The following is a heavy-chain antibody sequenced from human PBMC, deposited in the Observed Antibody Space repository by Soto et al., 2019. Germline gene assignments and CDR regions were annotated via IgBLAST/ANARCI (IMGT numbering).Heavy chain of an antibody. D-gene: IGHD2-21*01. CDR3: AKSKDLGVCDFKVDY. V-gene: IGHV3-30*18. CDR1: GFTFSNYG. J-gene: IGHJ4*02. CDR2: ISSDGSYE. Sequence: QVQLVESGGGVVQPGRSLRLSCAASGFTFSNYGMHWVRQAPGKGLEWVAVISSDGSYEYYGDSVKGRFTVSRDNSKNTLYVQMDSLRAEDTAVYYCAKSKDLGVCDFKVDYWGQGTLVTVSS.